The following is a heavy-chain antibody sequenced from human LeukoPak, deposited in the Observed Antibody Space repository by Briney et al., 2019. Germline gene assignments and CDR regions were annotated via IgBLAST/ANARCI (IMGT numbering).Heavy chain of an antibody. J-gene: IGHJ4*02. D-gene: IGHD3-10*01. Sequence: SETLSLTCTVSGVSISSGGYYWSWIRQHPGKGLEWIGHIYYSGSTYYNPSLKSRVTISVDTSKNQFSLKLSSVTAADTAVYYCARGPWDYRFGELLPIDYWGQGTLVTVSS. CDR2: IYYSGST. V-gene: IGHV4-31*03. CDR1: GVSISSGGYY. CDR3: ARGPWDYRFGELLPIDY.